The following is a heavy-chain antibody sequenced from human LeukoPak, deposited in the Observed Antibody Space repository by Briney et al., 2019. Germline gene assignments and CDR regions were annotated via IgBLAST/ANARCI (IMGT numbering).Heavy chain of an antibody. J-gene: IGHJ6*02. Sequence: GGSLRLSCAASGFTFSSYSMNWVRQAPGKGLEWVAVISYDGSNKYYADSVKGRFTISRDNSKNTLYLQMNSLRAEDTAVYYCARDLAAALNYYGMDVWGQGTTVTVSS. D-gene: IGHD6-13*01. CDR3: ARDLAAALNYYGMDV. CDR1: GFTFSSYS. CDR2: ISYDGSNK. V-gene: IGHV3-30*03.